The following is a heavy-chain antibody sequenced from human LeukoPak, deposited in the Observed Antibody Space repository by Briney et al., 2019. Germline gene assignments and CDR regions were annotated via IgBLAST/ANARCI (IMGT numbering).Heavy chain of an antibody. CDR3: ARGFGGFDY. CDR2: IKQDGSEK. V-gene: IGHV3-7*04. Sequence: GGSLRLSCAASGFTFSSFAMSWLRLAPGKGLEWVANIKQDGSEKYFVDSVKGRFTISRDNAKNSLYLQMNSLRAEDTAVYYCARGFGGFDYWGQGTLVTVSS. CDR1: GFTFSSFA. D-gene: IGHD3-10*01. J-gene: IGHJ4*02.